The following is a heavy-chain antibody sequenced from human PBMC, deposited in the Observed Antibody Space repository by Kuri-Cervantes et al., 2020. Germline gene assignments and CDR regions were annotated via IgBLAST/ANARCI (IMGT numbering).Heavy chain of an antibody. CDR3: ARRVAGSSADQ. CDR1: GVSMKTIKW. J-gene: IGHJ4*02. CDR2: IFHSGSI. Sequence: SQTLSLTCVVSGVSMKTIKWWNWVRQTPGKGLEWIGEIFHSGSINYNPSLKSRVTISVDTSKNQFSPTLNSVTAADTALYYCARRVAGSSADQWGQGTLVTVSS. D-gene: IGHD6-19*01. V-gene: IGHV4-4*02.